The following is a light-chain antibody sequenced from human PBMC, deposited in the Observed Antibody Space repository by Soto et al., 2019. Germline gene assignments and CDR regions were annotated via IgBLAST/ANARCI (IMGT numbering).Light chain of an antibody. Sequence: QSVLKQPPSVSAAPGQKVTISCSGTSSNIGNNYVSWYQQFPGAAPKLLIYENNKRPSGIPDRFSGSKSGTSATLGITGLQTGDEADYYCGTWHSSLSTWVFGGGTKLTVL. V-gene: IGLV1-51*02. J-gene: IGLJ3*02. CDR3: GTWHSSLSTWV. CDR1: SSNIGNNY. CDR2: ENN.